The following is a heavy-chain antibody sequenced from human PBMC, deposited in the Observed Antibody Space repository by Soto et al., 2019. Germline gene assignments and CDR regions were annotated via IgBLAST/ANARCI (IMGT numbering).Heavy chain of an antibody. CDR2: IYYSGST. Sequence: PSETLSLTCTVSGGSISNYYWSWIRQPPGKGLEWIGYIYYSGSTYYNPSLKSRVTITVDTSKNQFSLKVSSVTAADTAVYYCARDREQLGADYWGQGPLVTVSS. V-gene: IGHV4-59*01. D-gene: IGHD6-6*01. CDR3: ARDREQLGADY. J-gene: IGHJ4*02. CDR1: GGSISNYY.